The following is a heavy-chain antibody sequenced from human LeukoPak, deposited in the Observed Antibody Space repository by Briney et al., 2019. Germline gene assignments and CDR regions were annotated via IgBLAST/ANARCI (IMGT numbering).Heavy chain of an antibody. CDR3: ARDGCSSTSCPYYYYYGMDV. CDR2: IIPIFGTA. CDR1: GYTFTSYG. J-gene: IGHJ6*02. Sequence: ASVKVSCKASGYTFTSYGISWVRQAPGQGLEWMGGIIPIFGTANYAQKFQGRVTITADESTSTAYMELSSLRSEDTAVYYCARDGCSSTSCPYYYYYGMDVWGQGTTVTVSS. V-gene: IGHV1-69*13. D-gene: IGHD2-2*01.